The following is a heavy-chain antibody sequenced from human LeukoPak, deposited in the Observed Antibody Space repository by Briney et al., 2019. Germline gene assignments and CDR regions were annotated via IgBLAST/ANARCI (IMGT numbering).Heavy chain of an antibody. D-gene: IGHD6-19*01. CDR3: ARGRSPYSSGQRTPFDY. CDR2: IIPIFGTA. Sequence: SVKVSCKASGYTFTSYYMHWVRQAPGQGLEWMGGIIPIFGTANYAQKFQGRVTITTDESTSTAYMELSSLRSEDTAVYYCARGRSPYSSGQRTPFDYWGQGTLVTVSS. J-gene: IGHJ4*02. V-gene: IGHV1-69*05. CDR1: GYTFTSYY.